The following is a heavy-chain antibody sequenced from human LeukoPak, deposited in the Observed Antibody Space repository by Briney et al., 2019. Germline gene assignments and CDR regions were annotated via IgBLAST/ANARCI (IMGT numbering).Heavy chain of an antibody. CDR1: GYTFTGYY. V-gene: IGHV1-2*02. Sequence: ASVKVSCKASGYTFTGYYMHWVRQAPGQGLEWMGWINPNSGGTDYAQKFQGRVTMARDTSISTAYMELSSLTSDDTAVYYCSRCRVYGYSGYDFGDYWGQGTLVTVSS. J-gene: IGHJ4*02. CDR2: INPNSGGT. CDR3: SRCRVYGYSGYDFGDY. D-gene: IGHD5-12*01.